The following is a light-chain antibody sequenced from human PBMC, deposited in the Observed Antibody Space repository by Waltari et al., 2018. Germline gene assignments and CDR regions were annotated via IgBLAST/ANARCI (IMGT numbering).Light chain of an antibody. V-gene: IGKV2-28*01. CDR3: MQALQSPLT. CDR2: SGS. J-gene: IGKJ4*01. CDR1: QTLLNSNGYNY. Sequence: DVVMTQSPLFLPVTPGEPASISCRSSQTLLNSNGYNYLDWFLQKPGQSPQLLIYSGSNRASGVPYRFSGIGSGTDFTLKISRVGAEDVGIYYCMQALQSPLTFGGGTKVEIK.